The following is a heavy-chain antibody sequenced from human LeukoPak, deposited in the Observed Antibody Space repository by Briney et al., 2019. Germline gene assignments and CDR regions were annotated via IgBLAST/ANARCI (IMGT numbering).Heavy chain of an antibody. D-gene: IGHD3-3*01. CDR3: ARGRDFWSGYAHDYYYYMDV. CDR1: GYTFTSYY. Sequence: GASVKVSCKASGYTFTSYYMHWVRQAPGQGLEWRGIINPSGGSTSYAQKFQGRVTMTRDMSTSTVYMELSSLRSEDTAVYYCARGRDFWSGYAHDYYYYMDVWGKGTTVTVSS. J-gene: IGHJ6*03. CDR2: INPSGGST. V-gene: IGHV1-46*01.